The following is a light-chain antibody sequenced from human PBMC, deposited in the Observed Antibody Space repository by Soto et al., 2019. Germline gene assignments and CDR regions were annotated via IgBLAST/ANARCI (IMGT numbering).Light chain of an antibody. CDR3: QQYNNWPPLP. Sequence: EIVLTQSPATLSVSPGERATLSCRASQSISSNLAWYQQKPGQAPRLLIYGPSTRATGIPARFSGSGSGTEFTLNISSLQSGDFALYYYQQYNNWPPLPFGGGTKVDIK. CDR1: QSISSN. V-gene: IGKV3D-15*01. CDR2: GPS. J-gene: IGKJ4*01.